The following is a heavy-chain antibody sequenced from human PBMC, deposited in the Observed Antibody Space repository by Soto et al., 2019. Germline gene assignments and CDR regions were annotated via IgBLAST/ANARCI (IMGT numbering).Heavy chain of an antibody. D-gene: IGHD6-6*01. CDR2: TYYRSKWYN. V-gene: IGHV6-1*01. CDR3: ARELRYSSASGNGMDV. Sequence: SQTLSLTCAISGASVSSNSAAWNWIRQSPSRGLEWLGRTYYRSKWYNDYAVSVTSRITINPDTSKNQFSLQLNSVTPEETPVYYCARELRYSSASGNGMDVWGQGTTVTVSS. CDR1: GASVSSNSAA. J-gene: IGHJ6*02.